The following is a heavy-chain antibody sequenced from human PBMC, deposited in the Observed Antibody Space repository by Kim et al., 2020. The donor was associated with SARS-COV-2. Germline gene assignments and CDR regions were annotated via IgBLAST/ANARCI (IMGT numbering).Heavy chain of an antibody. CDR1: GFTFSTYN. J-gene: IGHJ4*02. CDR3: GRDLTGGGEIDC. D-gene: IGHD3-9*01. Sequence: GGSLRLSCAASGFTFSTYNMNWVRQAPGKGLEWVSYISSTGSIMYYADSVKGRFTISRDNAMHSLYLQMDSLRDDDSAMYFCGRDLTGGGEIDCWGQGTLVTVSS. CDR2: ISSTGSIM. V-gene: IGHV3-48*02.